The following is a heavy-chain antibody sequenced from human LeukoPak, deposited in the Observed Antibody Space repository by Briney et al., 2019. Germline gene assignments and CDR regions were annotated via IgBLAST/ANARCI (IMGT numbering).Heavy chain of an antibody. D-gene: IGHD3-9*01. CDR2: ISGSGGST. CDR3: AKDGIRYFDWLQNY. V-gene: IGHV3-23*01. J-gene: IGHJ4*02. Sequence: GGSLRLSCAASGFTFSSYAMSWLRQAPGKGLEWVSAISGSGGSTYYADSVKGRFTISRDNSKNTLYLQMNSLRAEDTAVFFQAKDGIRYFDWLQNYWGQGTLVTVSS. CDR1: GFTFSSYA.